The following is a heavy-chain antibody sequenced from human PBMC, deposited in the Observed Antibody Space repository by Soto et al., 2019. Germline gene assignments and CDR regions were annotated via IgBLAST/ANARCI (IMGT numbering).Heavy chain of an antibody. D-gene: IGHD3-3*01. CDR2: IYHSGST. Sequence: SETLSLTCAVSGGSISSSNWWSWVRQPPGKGLEWIGEIYHSGSTNYNPSLKSRVTISVDKSKNQFSLKLSSVTAADTAVYYCAGDLRKGSTIFGVVIPTGYYGMDVWGQGTTVTVSS. CDR3: AGDLRKGSTIFGVVIPTGYYGMDV. J-gene: IGHJ6*02. CDR1: GGSISSSNW. V-gene: IGHV4-4*02.